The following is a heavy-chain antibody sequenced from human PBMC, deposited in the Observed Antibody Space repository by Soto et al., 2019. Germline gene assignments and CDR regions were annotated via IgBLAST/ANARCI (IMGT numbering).Heavy chain of an antibody. CDR2: IERDDDDK. J-gene: IGHJ6*02. CDR1: GFSLTSPGMC. D-gene: IGHD1-20*01. CDR3: ARSIRGPRRFNGMDV. Sequence: SGPTLVNPTETLTLTCTFSGFSLTSPGMCVSWIRQSPGKALEWLALIERDDDDKYYSTSLKTGLTISKDTRKNQVVLTMANMEPADTATYYCARSIRGPRRFNGMDVWGQGTTVTVSS. V-gene: IGHV2-70*13.